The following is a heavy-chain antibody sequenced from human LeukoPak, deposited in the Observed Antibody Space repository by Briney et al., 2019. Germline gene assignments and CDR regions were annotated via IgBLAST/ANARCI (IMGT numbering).Heavy chain of an antibody. CDR1: GGSISSYY. CDR2: IYYSGNT. V-gene: IGHV4-59*12. J-gene: IGHJ3*02. CDR3: ARDMGLYFYDTSGPDAFDI. D-gene: IGHD3-22*01. Sequence: PSETLSLTCTVSGGSISSYYWSWIRQPPGKGLEWIGYIYYSGNTYYNPSLKSRVIISVDTSNNQFSLKVSSVTAADTAVYYCARDMGLYFYDTSGPDAFDIWGQGTMVIVSS.